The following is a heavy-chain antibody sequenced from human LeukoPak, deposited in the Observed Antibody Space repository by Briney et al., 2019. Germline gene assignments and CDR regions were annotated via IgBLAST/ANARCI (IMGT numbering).Heavy chain of an antibody. CDR1: GGTFSSYA. V-gene: IGHV1-69*06. D-gene: IGHD6-13*01. CDR3: AEGGPEYSSSSGDAFDI. Sequence: EASVKVSCKASGGTFSSYAISWVRQTPGQGLEWMGGIIPFFGTTSYAQRFQGRVTITADKSTSTAYMELSGLRSEDTAVYYCAEGGPEYSSSSGDAFDIWSQGTMVTVSS. CDR2: IIPFFGTT. J-gene: IGHJ3*02.